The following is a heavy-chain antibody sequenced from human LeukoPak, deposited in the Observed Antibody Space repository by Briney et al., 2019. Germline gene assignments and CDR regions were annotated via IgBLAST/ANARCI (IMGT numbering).Heavy chain of an antibody. D-gene: IGHD3-22*01. J-gene: IGHJ4*02. CDR3: ARDMAPDYYDSSGYQVGFDY. V-gene: IGHV4-30-2*01. Sequence: SETLSLTCTVSGASISSGTYSWSWIRQPPGEGLEWIGYIYHTGSTYYNPSLKGRVTISVDRSKNQFSLQLNSVTPEDTAVYYCARDMAPDYYDSSGYQVGFDYWGQGTLVTVSS. CDR1: GASISSGTYS. CDR2: IYHTGST.